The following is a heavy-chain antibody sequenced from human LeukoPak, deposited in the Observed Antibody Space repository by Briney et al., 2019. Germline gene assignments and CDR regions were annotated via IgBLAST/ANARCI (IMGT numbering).Heavy chain of an antibody. CDR1: GFTFSSYA. Sequence: PGGSLRLSCAASGFTFSSYAMHWVRQAPGKGLEWVAVISYDGSNKYYADSVKGRFTISRDNAKNSLYLQMNSLRAEDMALYYCAKVSSGWPNDAFDIWGQGTMVTVSS. CDR3: AKVSSGWPNDAFDI. D-gene: IGHD6-19*01. V-gene: IGHV3-30-3*01. CDR2: ISYDGSNK. J-gene: IGHJ3*02.